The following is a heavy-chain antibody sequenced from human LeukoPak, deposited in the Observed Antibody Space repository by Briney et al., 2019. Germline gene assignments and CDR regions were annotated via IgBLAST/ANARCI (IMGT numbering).Heavy chain of an antibody. CDR1: GFTFSSYS. V-gene: IGHV3-21*01. J-gene: IGHJ4*02. CDR3: ARGAYYYDSSGYYD. Sequence: GGSLRLSCAASGFTFSSYSMNWVRQAPGKGLEWVSSISSSSSYIYYADSVKGRFTISRDNARNSLYLQMNSLRAEDTAVYYCARGAYYYDSSGYYDWGQGTLVTVSS. D-gene: IGHD3-22*01. CDR2: ISSSSSYI.